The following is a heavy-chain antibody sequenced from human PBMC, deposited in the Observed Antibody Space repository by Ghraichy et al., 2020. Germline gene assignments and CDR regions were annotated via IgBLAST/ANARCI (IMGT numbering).Heavy chain of an antibody. CDR3: ARLYSTTSSTFYD. Sequence: TLSLTCTVDGYITTFYWSWIRQPPGKGLEWIGYVHHSGSSNYNPSLKSRVTMSVDTSKSQFSLNLTSVTAADTAVYYCARLYSTTSSTFYDWGQGTLVTVSS. V-gene: IGHV4-59*08. J-gene: IGHJ1*01. D-gene: IGHD2/OR15-2a*01. CDR2: VHHSGSS. CDR1: DGYITTFY.